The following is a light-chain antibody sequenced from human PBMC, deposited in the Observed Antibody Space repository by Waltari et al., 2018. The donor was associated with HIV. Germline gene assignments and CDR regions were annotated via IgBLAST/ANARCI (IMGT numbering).Light chain of an antibody. V-gene: IGKV4-1*01. CDR3: QQYYTTPFT. CDR1: LSVLNSPNNMNY. Sequence: DIVMTQSLDSLAVSLGERATIKCKSSLSVLNSPNNMNYLVWYQQKPGQPLKLLIYGASTRGSGVPDRFSGSGSGTDFTLTISSLQAEDVAVYYCQQYYTTPFTFGPGTKVDIK. J-gene: IGKJ3*01. CDR2: GAS.